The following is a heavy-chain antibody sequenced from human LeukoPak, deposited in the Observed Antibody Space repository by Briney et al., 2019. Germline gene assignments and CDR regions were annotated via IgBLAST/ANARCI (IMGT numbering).Heavy chain of an antibody. D-gene: IGHD2-2*01. CDR3: GRRKFSSPWSDP. CDR2: IYPGDSRT. Sequence: GESLKISCKGSGDTFATSWIGWVRQLPGKGLEWMGVIYPGDSRTRYHPSLQGQVTISDDRSINTAYLQWNSLKASDTAMYYCGRRKFSSPWSDPWGQGTLVTVSS. CDR1: GDTFATSW. V-gene: IGHV5-51*01. J-gene: IGHJ5*02.